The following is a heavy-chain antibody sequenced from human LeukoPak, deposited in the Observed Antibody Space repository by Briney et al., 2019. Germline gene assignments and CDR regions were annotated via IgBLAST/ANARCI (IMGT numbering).Heavy chain of an antibody. CDR2: INPSGGST. CDR1: GYTFTSYY. J-gene: IGHJ4*02. CDR3: ARWGPYCSSTSCHEGGGGDY. V-gene: IGHV1-46*01. Sequence: ASVKVSCKASGYTFTSYYMHWVRQAPGQGLEWMGIINPSGGSTSYAQKFQGRVTMTRDTSTSTVYMELGSLRSEDTAVYYCARWGPYCSSTSCHEGGGGDYWGQGTLVTVSS. D-gene: IGHD2-2*01.